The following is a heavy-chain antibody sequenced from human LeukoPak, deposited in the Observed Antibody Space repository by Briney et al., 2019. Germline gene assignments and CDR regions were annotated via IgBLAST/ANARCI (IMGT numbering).Heavy chain of an antibody. CDR3: ARGRDGYNWIDY. Sequence: GGSLRLSCAASGFTFDGYTMHWVRQAPGKGLEWVSLISGDGGSTYYADSVKGRFTISRDNSKNTLYLQMNSLRAEDTAVYYCARGRDGYNWIDYWGQGTLVTVSS. CDR1: GFTFDGYT. CDR2: ISGDGGST. J-gene: IGHJ4*02. V-gene: IGHV3-43*02. D-gene: IGHD5-24*01.